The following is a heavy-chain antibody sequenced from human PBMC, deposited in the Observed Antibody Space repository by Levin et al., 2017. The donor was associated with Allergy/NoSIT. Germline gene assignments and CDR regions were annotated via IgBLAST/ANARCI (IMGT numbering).Heavy chain of an antibody. D-gene: IGHD6-13*01. J-gene: IGHJ6*03. V-gene: IGHV3-33*01. CDR2: IWYDGSNK. Sequence: GESLKISCAAPGFTFSSFGIHWVRQAPGKGLEWVALIWYDGSNKYYADSVKGRFTISRDNPKNTLYLQVNSLRAEDTAVYYCAGGAADGTYHYYYYMDVWGKGTTVTVSS. CDR1: GFTFSSFG. CDR3: AGGAADGTYHYYYYMDV.